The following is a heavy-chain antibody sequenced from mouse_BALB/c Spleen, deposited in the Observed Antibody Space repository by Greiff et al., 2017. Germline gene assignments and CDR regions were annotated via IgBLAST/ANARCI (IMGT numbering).Heavy chain of an antibody. CDR2: IYPYNGGT. Sequence: VQLQQSGPELVKPGASVKISCKASGYTFTDYNMHWVKQSHGKSLEWIGYIYPYNGGTGYNQKFKSKATLTVDNSSSTAYMELRSLTSEDSAVYYCARYRAYYAMDYWGQGTSVTVSS. CDR1: GYTFTDYN. D-gene: IGHD3-1*01. CDR3: ARYRAYYAMDY. V-gene: IGHV1S29*02. J-gene: IGHJ4*01.